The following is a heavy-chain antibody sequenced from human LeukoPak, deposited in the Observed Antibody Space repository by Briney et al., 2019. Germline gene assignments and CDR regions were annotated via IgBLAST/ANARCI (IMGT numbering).Heavy chain of an antibody. V-gene: IGHV3-23*01. J-gene: IGHJ4*02. D-gene: IGHD3-22*01. CDR1: GFTFSQYE. Sequence: GGSLRLSCVASGFTFSQYEMSWVRQAPGRGLEWVAVIRASDGNTYYIDSVEGRFSISRDNSKNMLYLQMSSLRADDTAIYYCAKDPRYSGYGWGQGTLVTVSS. CDR2: IRASDGNT. CDR3: AKDPRYSGYG.